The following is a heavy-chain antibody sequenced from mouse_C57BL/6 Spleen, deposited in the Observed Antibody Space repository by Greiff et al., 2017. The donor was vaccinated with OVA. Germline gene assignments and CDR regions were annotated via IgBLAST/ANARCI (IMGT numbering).Heavy chain of an antibody. CDR2: ISGGGGNT. D-gene: IGHD4-1*01. J-gene: IGHJ2*01. Sequence: EVQRVESGGGLVKPGGSLKLSCAASGFTFSSYTMSWVRQTPEKRLEWVATISGGGGNTYYPDSVKGRFTISRDNAKNTLYLQMSSLRSEDTALYYCARTGTYFDYWGQGTTLTVSS. CDR1: GFTFSSYT. CDR3: ARTGTYFDY. V-gene: IGHV5-9*01.